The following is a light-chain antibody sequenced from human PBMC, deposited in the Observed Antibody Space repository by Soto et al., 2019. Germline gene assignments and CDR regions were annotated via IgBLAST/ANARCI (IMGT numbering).Light chain of an antibody. CDR1: QSVLYSSNNKNY. CDR3: QQYYSTLFT. CDR2: WAS. Sequence: DIVMTQSPDSLAVSLGERATINCKSSQSVLYSSNNKNYLAWYQQKPGQPPKLLIYWASTRESGVPDRFSGSGSGTDFTLTISSLQAEDVAVYYCQQYYSTLFTFGGGTKVEI. V-gene: IGKV4-1*01. J-gene: IGKJ4*01.